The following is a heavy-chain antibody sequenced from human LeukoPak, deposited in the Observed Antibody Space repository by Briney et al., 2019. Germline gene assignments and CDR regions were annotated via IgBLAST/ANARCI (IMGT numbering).Heavy chain of an antibody. Sequence: ASVKVSCKVSGYTPTELSMNWVRQAPGKGLEWMGRFDPEDDETIYTQKFQGRVTMTEDTSTDTAYMELTSLRSEDTAVYYCATDFYRGLQFDYWGQGTLVIVSS. CDR1: GYTPTELS. D-gene: IGHD2/OR15-2a*01. V-gene: IGHV1-24*01. CDR2: FDPEDDET. J-gene: IGHJ4*02. CDR3: ATDFYRGLQFDY.